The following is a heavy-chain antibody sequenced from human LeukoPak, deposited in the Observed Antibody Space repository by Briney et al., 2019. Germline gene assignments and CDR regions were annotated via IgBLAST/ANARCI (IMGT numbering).Heavy chain of an antibody. CDR1: GFTFSNYG. CDR3: AKEGYYDSSGYYRH. J-gene: IGHJ4*02. V-gene: IGHV3-30*02. D-gene: IGHD3-22*01. Sequence: PGGSLRLSCAASGFTFSNYGIHWVRQAPGKGLEWVAFIRYDGSNKYCADSVKGRFTISRDNSKNTLYLQMNSLRAEDTAVYYCAKEGYYDSSGYYRHWGQGTLVTVSS. CDR2: IRYDGSNK.